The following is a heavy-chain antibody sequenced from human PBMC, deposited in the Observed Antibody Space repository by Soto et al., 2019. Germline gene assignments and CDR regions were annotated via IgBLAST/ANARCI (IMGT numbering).Heavy chain of an antibody. Sequence: SQTLSLTCAISGDSVSSNSAAWNWIRQSPSRGLEWLGRTYYRSKWYNDYAVSVKSRITINPVTSKNQFTLQLNSVTPEETAVYYCATAKGVRGTDAFDILGQVTMVTVSS. CDR2: TYYRSKWYN. CDR3: ATAKGVRGTDAFDI. D-gene: IGHD3-16*01. V-gene: IGHV6-1*01. CDR1: GDSVSSNSAA. J-gene: IGHJ3*02.